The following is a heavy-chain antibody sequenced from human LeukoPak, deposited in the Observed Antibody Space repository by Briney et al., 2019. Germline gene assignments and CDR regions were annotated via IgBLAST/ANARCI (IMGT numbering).Heavy chain of an antibody. CDR2: IYYSGST. D-gene: IGHD1-26*01. CDR1: GGSISRGGYY. V-gene: IGHV4-31*03. J-gene: IGHJ4*02. Sequence: SETLSLTCTVSGGSISRGGYYWSWIRQHPGKGLEWIGYIYYSGSTYYNPSLKSRVTISVDTSKNQFSLKLSSVTAADTAVYYYARGEINDYFFYWGQGTLVTVSS. CDR3: ARGEINDYFFY.